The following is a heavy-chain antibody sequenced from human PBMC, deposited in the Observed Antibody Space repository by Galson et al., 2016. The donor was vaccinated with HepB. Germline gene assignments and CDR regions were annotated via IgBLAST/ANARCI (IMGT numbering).Heavy chain of an antibody. CDR3: ASGDSGWYRGYFDS. V-gene: IGHV4-39*01. J-gene: IGHJ4*02. Sequence: SETLSLTCSVSGGSIANSRYYWSWIRQPPGKGLEWVGSMYYDGRSYFHPSLNSRATMSVDRSKNQISLKLNSVTAADTAVYFCASGDSGWYRGYFDSWGQGTRVTVYS. CDR2: MYYDGRS. D-gene: IGHD6-13*01. CDR1: GGSIANSRYY.